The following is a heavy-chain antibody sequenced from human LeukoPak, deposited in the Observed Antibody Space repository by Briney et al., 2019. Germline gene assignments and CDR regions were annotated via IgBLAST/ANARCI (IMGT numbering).Heavy chain of an antibody. CDR2: IYHSGST. Sequence: PSGTLSLTCAVSGGSISSSNWWRWVRQPPGKGLEWVGEIYHSGSTNYNPSLKSRVTISVDKSKNQFSLKLSSVTAADTAVYYCARGLERGYSYGIDYWGQGTLVTVSS. J-gene: IGHJ4*02. CDR3: ARGLERGYSYGIDY. V-gene: IGHV4-4*02. D-gene: IGHD5-18*01. CDR1: GGSISSSNW.